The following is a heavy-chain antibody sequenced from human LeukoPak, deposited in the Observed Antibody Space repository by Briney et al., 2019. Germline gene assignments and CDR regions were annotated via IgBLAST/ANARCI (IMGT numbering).Heavy chain of an antibody. D-gene: IGHD3-16*02. CDR3: ARGGKFMITFGGVIVSDFDY. CDR1: GFTFDDYG. Sequence: GGSLRLSCAASGFTFDDYGMSWVRQAPGKGLEWVSGINWNGGSTGYADSVKGRFTISRDNAKNSLYLQMNSLRAEDTALYYCARGGKFMITFGGVIVSDFDYWGQGTLVTVSS. V-gene: IGHV3-20*04. J-gene: IGHJ4*02. CDR2: INWNGGST.